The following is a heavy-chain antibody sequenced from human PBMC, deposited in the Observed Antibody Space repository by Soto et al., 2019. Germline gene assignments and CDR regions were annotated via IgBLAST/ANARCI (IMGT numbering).Heavy chain of an antibody. CDR3: ARLAILAVAGNFDY. CDR1: GYSFTSYW. CDR2: IYPGDSDT. V-gene: IGHV5-51*01. J-gene: IGHJ4*02. Sequence: LGEYLKISCKGSGYSFTSYWIGWVRQMPGKGLEWMGIIYPGDSDTRYSPSFQGQVTISADKSISTAYLQWSSLKASDTAMYYCARLAILAVAGNFDYWGQGTLVTVSS. D-gene: IGHD6-19*01.